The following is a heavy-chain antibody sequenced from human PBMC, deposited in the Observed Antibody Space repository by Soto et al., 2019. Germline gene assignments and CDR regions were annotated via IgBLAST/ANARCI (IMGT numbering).Heavy chain of an antibody. CDR1: GDSVGNGPYY. CDR2: IYYSGST. D-gene: IGHD1-26*01. CDR3: ARVGSSCHSGGCYYYYGLGV. V-gene: IGHV4-61*01. Sequence: QVRLQESGPGLVKPSETLSLSCLVSGDSVGNGPYYWSWIRQSPGGGLEWIAYIYYSGSTNVNPSLESRVNISIDMSKNQFLLELRSVTAADAAVYFCARVGSSCHSGGCYYYYGLGVWGQGTTVAISS. J-gene: IGHJ6*02.